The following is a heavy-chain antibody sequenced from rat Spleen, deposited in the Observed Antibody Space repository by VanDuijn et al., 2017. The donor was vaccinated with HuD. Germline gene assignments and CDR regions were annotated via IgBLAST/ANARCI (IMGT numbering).Heavy chain of an antibody. J-gene: IGHJ3*01. Sequence: EVQLVKSGGGLVQPGRSLKLSCAASGFTFSDYAMAWVRQSPEKGLEWVATIVFDSSGIYYRNSVKGRFTISRHNTQNTLYLQMNSLRSEDTATYYCTTVLQGRGFAYWGQGTLVTVSS. CDR1: GFTFSDYA. CDR2: IVFDSSGI. D-gene: IGHD1-1*01. CDR3: TTVLQGRGFAY. V-gene: IGHV5S10*01.